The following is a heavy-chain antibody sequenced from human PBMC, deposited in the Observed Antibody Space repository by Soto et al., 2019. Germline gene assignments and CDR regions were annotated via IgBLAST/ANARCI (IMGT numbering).Heavy chain of an antibody. CDR3: ARVSRQQLVQQTIKYYYYYMDV. V-gene: IGHV4-59*08. CDR2: IYYSGST. Sequence: PSETLSLTCTVSGGSISSYYWSWIRQPPGKGLEWIGYIYYSGSTNYNPSLKSRVTISVDTSKNQFSLKLSSVTAADTAVYYCARVSRQQLVQQTIKYYYYYMDVWGKGTTVTVSS. J-gene: IGHJ6*03. D-gene: IGHD6-13*01. CDR1: GGSISSYY.